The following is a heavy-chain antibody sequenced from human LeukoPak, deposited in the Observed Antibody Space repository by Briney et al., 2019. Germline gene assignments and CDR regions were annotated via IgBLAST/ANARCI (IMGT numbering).Heavy chain of an antibody. Sequence: VASVKVSCKASGYTCTSYYMHWVRQAPGHGLEWMGIINPSGGSTSCAQKFQGRVTMTRDTSTSTVYMELSSLRSEDTALYYCARGEIQLWSFDYWGQGTLVTVSS. CDR1: GYTCTSYY. CDR3: ARGEIQLWSFDY. D-gene: IGHD5-18*01. CDR2: INPSGGST. V-gene: IGHV1-46*01. J-gene: IGHJ4*02.